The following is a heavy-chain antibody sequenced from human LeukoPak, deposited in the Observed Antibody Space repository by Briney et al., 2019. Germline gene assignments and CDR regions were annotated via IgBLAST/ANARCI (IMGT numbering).Heavy chain of an antibody. J-gene: IGHJ4*02. D-gene: IGHD3-3*01. V-gene: IGHV4-59*01. Sequence: SEALSLTCTVSGGSISSYYWSWIRQPPGKGLEWIGYIYYSGSTNYNPSLKGRVTISVDTSKNQFSLKLSSVTAADTAVYYCARDSHFGVVMYWGQGTLVTVSS. CDR3: ARDSHFGVVMY. CDR2: IYYSGST. CDR1: GGSISSYY.